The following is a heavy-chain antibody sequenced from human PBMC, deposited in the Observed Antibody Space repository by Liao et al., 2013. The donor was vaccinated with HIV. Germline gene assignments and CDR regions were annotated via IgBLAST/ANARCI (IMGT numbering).Heavy chain of an antibody. CDR2: IDYSGRM. J-gene: IGHJ2*01. CDR1: GGSISTYY. D-gene: IGHD3-10*01. V-gene: IGHV4-59*01. Sequence: QVQLHESGPGLVKPSETLSLICTVSGGSISTYYWNWIRQPPGKGLEWIGYIDYSGRMNYNPSLKSRVSMSVDTSKNQFSLNLNSVTAADTAVYYCARDLALWFGELSGGFFDLWGRGTLVTVSS. CDR3: ARDLALWFGELSGGFFDL.